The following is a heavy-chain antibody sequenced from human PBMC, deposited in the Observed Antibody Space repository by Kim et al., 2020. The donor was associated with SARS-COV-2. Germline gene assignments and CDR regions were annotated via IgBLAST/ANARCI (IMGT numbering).Heavy chain of an antibody. Sequence: GGSLRLSCAASGFIFDTYAMHWVRQTPGRRLEYVSAISRNGADPYYADSVKGRFIISRDNSKNTMYLQMGSLRAEDMAVYYCAREGRHCSGTACYLFDYWGQGNLVTVSS. CDR1: GFIFDTYA. V-gene: IGHV3-64*02. CDR3: AREGRHCSGTACYLFDY. J-gene: IGHJ4*02. D-gene: IGHD2-2*01. CDR2: ISRNGADP.